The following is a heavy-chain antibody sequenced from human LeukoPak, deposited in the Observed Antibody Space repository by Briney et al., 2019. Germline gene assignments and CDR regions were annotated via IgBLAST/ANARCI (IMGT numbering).Heavy chain of an antibody. CDR1: GGSISSSNW. Sequence: SETLSLTCAVSGGSISSSNWWSWVRQPTGKGLEWIGEIYHSGSTNYNPSLKSRVTISVDKSKNQFSLKLSSVTAADTAVYYCARGGSSSWLEYYFDYWGQGTLVTVSS. J-gene: IGHJ4*02. CDR2: IYHSGST. D-gene: IGHD6-13*01. CDR3: ARGGSSSWLEYYFDY. V-gene: IGHV4-4*02.